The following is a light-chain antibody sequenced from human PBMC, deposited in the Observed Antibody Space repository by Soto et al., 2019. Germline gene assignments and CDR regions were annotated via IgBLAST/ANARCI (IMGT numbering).Light chain of an antibody. CDR3: QQYYTTLFT. CDR1: QSVLSSSNNKNY. Sequence: DIVMTQSPDYLPVSLGERATISCKSSQSVLSSSNNKNYLAWYQHKSGLPPKLLIYWASTRESGVPDRVSGSGSGTDFTLTISSLQAEDVAVYYCQQYYTTLFTFGQGTKLEIK. CDR2: WAS. J-gene: IGKJ2*01. V-gene: IGKV4-1*01.